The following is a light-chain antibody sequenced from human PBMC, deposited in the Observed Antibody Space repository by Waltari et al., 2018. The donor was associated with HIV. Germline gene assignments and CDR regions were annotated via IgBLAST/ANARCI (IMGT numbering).Light chain of an antibody. J-gene: IGKJ1*01. CDR1: QTIRSNY. CDR2: CAS. CDR3: QQYVRSPRT. V-gene: IGKV3-20*01. Sequence: EIVLTQSPGTLSLSPGERATLSCRASQTIRSNYIAWYQHKFGQAPRLLIYCASSRATGIPDRFSGSGSGTNFTLTISRLEPGDFGVYYCQQYVRSPRTFGRGTKVEI.